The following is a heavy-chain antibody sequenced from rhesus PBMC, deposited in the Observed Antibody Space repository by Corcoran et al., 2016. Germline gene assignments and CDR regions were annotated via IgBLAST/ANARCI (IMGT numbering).Heavy chain of an antibody. Sequence: QVQLQESGPGLVKPSETLSLTCAVSGGSVSSSNWWSWIRQAQGKGLEWIVYFSGSSGSTYYNPSLESRVTISTDTSKNQFSLKLRSVTAADTAVYYCARQREYSSWLTLDYWGQGVLVTVSS. CDR1: GGSVSSSNW. CDR3: ARQREYSSWLTLDY. CDR2: FSGSSGST. V-gene: IGHV4-65*01. D-gene: IGHD6-13*01. J-gene: IGHJ4*01.